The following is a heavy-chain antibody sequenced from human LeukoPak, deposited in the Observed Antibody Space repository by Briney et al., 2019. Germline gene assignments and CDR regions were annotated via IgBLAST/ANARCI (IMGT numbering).Heavy chain of an antibody. CDR1: GYTFTGYY. J-gene: IGHJ4*02. V-gene: IGHV1-2*02. CDR3: ARDWVSKVTPYYFDY. Sequence: GASVKVSCKASGYTFTGYYMHWVRQAPGQGLEWMGWINPNSGGTNYAQKFQGRVTMTRDTSISTAYMELSRLRSDDTAVYYCARDWVSKVTPYYFDYWGQGTLVTVSS. D-gene: IGHD2-21*02. CDR2: INPNSGGT.